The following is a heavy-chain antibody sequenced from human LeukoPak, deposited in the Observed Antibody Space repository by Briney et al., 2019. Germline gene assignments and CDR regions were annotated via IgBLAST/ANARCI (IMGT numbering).Heavy chain of an antibody. CDR1: GGSISGYY. CDR2: IYTSRST. CDR3: ARGGRQTYSSSSMDY. V-gene: IGHV4-4*07. Sequence: PSETLSLTCTVSGGSISGYYWSWIRQPAGKGLEWIWRIYTSRSTNYNPSLKSRVTMSVDTSKNQFSLKLSSVTAADTAVYYCARGGRQTYSSSSMDYWGQGTLASVSS. D-gene: IGHD6-6*01. J-gene: IGHJ4*02.